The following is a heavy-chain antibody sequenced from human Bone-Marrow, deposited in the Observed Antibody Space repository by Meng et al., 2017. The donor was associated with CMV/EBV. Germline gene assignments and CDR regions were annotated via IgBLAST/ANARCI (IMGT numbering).Heavy chain of an antibody. CDR1: GFTFSSYS. Sequence: ESLKISCAASGFTFSSYSMNWVRQAPGKGLEWIGEINHSGSTNYNPSLKSRVTISVDTSKNQFSLKLSSVTAADTAVYYCARVIPGINKRRGFASGSVDRPLNFDYWGQGTLVTVSS. J-gene: IGHJ4*02. CDR2: INHSGST. V-gene: IGHV4-34*01. CDR3: ARVIPGINKRRGFASGSVDRPLNFDY. D-gene: IGHD3-16*01.